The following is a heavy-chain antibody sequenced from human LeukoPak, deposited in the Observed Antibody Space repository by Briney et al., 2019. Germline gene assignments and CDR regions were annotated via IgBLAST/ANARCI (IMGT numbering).Heavy chain of an antibody. V-gene: IGHV3-30*02. J-gene: IGHJ4*02. CDR1: GGTFSSYG. CDR3: AKNTAMVIRGPRGY. D-gene: IGHD5-18*01. Sequence: GGSLRLSCAASGGTFSSYGRHWVRQAPGKGLEWVAFIRYGGSNKYYADSVKGRVTISRDNSKNTLYLQMNALRAEDTAVYYCAKNTAMVIRGPRGYWGQGTLVTVSS. CDR2: IRYGGSNK.